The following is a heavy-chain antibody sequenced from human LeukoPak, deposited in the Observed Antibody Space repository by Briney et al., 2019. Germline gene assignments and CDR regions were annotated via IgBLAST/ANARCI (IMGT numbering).Heavy chain of an antibody. CDR2: MNPNSGNT. CDR1: GYTFTSYD. CDR3: ARGNHIIAVAADENDY. J-gene: IGHJ4*02. Sequence: ASVTVSCTASGYTFTSYDINWVRQAPGQGLEWMGWMNPNSGNTGYAQKFQGRVTMTRNTSISTAYMELSSLRSEDTAVYYCARGNHIIAVAADENDYWGQGTLVTVSS. D-gene: IGHD6-19*01. V-gene: IGHV1-8*01.